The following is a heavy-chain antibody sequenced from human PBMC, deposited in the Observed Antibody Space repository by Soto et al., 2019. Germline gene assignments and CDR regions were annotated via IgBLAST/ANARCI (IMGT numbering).Heavy chain of an antibody. Sequence: GASLKISCKGAGYNIANYWIGWVRQMPEKGLVWMAIIYPADSNTRYSPSFQGQVTISADKSINSAYLQWSSLKASDTAMYYCVRPDSSGYYVYWGQGTLVTVYS. V-gene: IGHV5-51*01. CDR2: IYPADSNT. CDR1: GYNIANYW. CDR3: VRPDSSGYYVY. D-gene: IGHD3-22*01. J-gene: IGHJ4*02.